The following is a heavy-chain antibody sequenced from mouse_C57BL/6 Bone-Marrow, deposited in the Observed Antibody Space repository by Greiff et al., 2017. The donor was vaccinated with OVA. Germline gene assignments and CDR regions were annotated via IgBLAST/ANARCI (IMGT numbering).Heavy chain of an antibody. Sequence: QVQLQQSGAELVRPGSSVKLSCKASGYTFTSYWMHWVKQRPIQGLEWIGNIDPSDSETHYNQKFKDKATLTVDKSTSTAYMQLSSVTSEDSAVYYCARWGWYFDDWGTGTTVTVSS. J-gene: IGHJ1*03. CDR2: IDPSDSET. CDR3: ARWGWYFDD. CDR1: GYTFTSYW. V-gene: IGHV1-52*01.